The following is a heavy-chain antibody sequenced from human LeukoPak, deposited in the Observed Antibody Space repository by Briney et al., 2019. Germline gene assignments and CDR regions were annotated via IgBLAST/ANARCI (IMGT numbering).Heavy chain of an antibody. CDR3: VKSAGRDGGN. V-gene: IGHV3-11*06. CDR2: ISSSSSDT. Sequence: GGSLRLSCAASGFTFTDWYMSWIRPAPGKGLQWLSYISSSSSDTRYADSVRGRFTISRDNAKKSVYLQMNSLRAEDTAIYYCVKSAGRDGGNWGQGTLVTVSS. D-gene: IGHD1-26*01. CDR1: GFTFTDWY. J-gene: IGHJ4*02.